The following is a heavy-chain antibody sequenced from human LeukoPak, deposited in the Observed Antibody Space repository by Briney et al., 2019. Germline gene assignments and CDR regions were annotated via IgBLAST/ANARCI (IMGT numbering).Heavy chain of an antibody. CDR2: IKSKTDGGTT. Sequence: GGSLRLSCAASRFTFSNAWMSWVRQAPGKGLEWVGRIKSKTDGGTTDYAAPVKGRFTISRDDSKNTLYLQMNSLKTEDTAVYYCARRANWGYYFDYWGQGTLVTVSS. V-gene: IGHV3-15*01. CDR1: RFTFSNAW. D-gene: IGHD7-27*01. CDR3: ARRANWGYYFDY. J-gene: IGHJ4*02.